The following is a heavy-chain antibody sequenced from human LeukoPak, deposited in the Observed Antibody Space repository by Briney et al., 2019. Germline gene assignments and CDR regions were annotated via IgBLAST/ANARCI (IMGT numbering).Heavy chain of an antibody. Sequence: ASAKVSCMQSGDTFTGYYIHLVRQTPGQGPEGMGCIYPNSGSTNYSQKFQRRVTMTSETTISTAYIAQTRLRSHDTALYYSARGNVGANPAADYWGQGTLVTVSS. D-gene: IGHD1-26*01. V-gene: IGHV1-2*02. J-gene: IGHJ4*02. CDR3: ARGNVGANPAADY. CDR2: IYPNSGST. CDR1: GDTFTGYY.